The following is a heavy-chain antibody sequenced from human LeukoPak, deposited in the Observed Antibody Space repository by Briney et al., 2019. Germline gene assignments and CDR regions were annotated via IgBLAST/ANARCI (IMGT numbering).Heavy chain of an antibody. Sequence: GGSLRLSCAASGFTVSNNYMSWVRQAPGKGLEWVSIIYSGGNTYYADSVKGRFTISRDNSKNTLYLEMNSLRAEDTAVYYCAKDSSYDSSGYSYYFDYWGQGTLVTVSS. J-gene: IGHJ4*02. D-gene: IGHD3-22*01. V-gene: IGHV3-53*01. CDR2: IYSGGNT. CDR3: AKDSSYDSSGYSYYFDY. CDR1: GFTVSNNY.